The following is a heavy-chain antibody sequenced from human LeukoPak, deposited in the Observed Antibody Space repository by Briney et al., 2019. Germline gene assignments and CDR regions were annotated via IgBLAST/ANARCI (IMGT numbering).Heavy chain of an antibody. CDR2: ISGSGGST. V-gene: IGHV3-23*01. CDR1: GFTFSSYA. Sequence: GGSLRLSCAASGFTFSSYAMSWVRQTPGKGLEWVSAISGSGGSTYYADSVKGRFTISRDNSKNTLYLQMNSLRAEDTAVYYCAKSMYYYDSSGYYFFGSYDYWGQGTLVTVSS. J-gene: IGHJ4*02. CDR3: AKSMYYYDSSGYYFFGSYDY. D-gene: IGHD3-22*01.